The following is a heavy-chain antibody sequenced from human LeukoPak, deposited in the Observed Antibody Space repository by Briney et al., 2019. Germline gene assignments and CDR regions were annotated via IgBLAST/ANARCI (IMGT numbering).Heavy chain of an antibody. V-gene: IGHV4-31*02. CDR3: ARVRGRWLQFFDL. CDR2: IYNSGST. D-gene: IGHD5-24*01. CDR1: GGSIGSGGYY. J-gene: IGHJ2*01. Sequence: SQTLSLTCTVSGGSIGSGGYYWGSIRQHPGKGLEWIGYIYNSGSTYYNPSLKSRVTISVDTSKNQFSLKLSSVTAADTAVYYCARVRGRWLQFFDLWGRGTLVTVSS.